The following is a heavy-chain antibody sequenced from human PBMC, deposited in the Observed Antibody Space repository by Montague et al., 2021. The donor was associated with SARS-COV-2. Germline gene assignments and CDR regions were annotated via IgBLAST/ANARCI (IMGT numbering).Heavy chain of an antibody. CDR2: GNQSRNS. CDR1: GATISSYY. V-gene: IGHV4-34*01. D-gene: IGHD6-13*01. CDR3: ARWRGSNWYSYFDL. J-gene: IGHJ2*01. Sequence: SETLSLTCAVYGATISSYYWSLIRYPQGKGRESMAEGNQSRNSNYKPALKSRVTISIDTSKSHVSLKVRSLNAADSTVYYCARWRGSNWYSYFDLWGRGSLASVFS.